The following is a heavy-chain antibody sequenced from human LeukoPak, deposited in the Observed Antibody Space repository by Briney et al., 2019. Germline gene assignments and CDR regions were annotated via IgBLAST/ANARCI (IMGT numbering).Heavy chain of an antibody. CDR3: ARAGGYSSGSTLGY. V-gene: IGHV1-2*02. D-gene: IGHD6-19*01. J-gene: IGHJ4*02. Sequence: ASVKVSCKASGYTFTGYYVRWVRQAPGQGLEWMGWINPNSGGTNYAQKFQGRVTMTRDTSISTAYMELSRLRSDDTAVYYCARAGGYSSGSTLGYWGQGTLVTVSS. CDR2: INPNSGGT. CDR1: GYTFTGYY.